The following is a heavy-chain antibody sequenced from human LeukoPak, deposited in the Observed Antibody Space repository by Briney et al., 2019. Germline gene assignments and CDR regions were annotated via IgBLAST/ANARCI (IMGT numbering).Heavy chain of an antibody. J-gene: IGHJ3*02. D-gene: IGHD3-3*01. CDR1: GGTFSSYA. CDR2: IIPIFGTA. CDR3: ASYSGVWSGYYSGSGDAFDI. V-gene: IGHV1-69*05. Sequence: ASVKVSCKASGGTFSSYAISWVRQAPGQGLEWMGGIIPIFGTANYAQKFRGRVTITTDESTSTAYMELSSLRSEDTAVYYCASYSGVWSGYYSGSGDAFDIWGQGTMVTVSS.